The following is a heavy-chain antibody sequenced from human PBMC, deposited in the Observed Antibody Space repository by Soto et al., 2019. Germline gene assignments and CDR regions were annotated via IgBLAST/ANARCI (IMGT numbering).Heavy chain of an antibody. CDR3: ARAGGGSFPLDY. V-gene: IGHV4-30-2*01. CDR2: IYNSGST. Sequence: QLQLQESGSGLVKPSQTLSLTCAVSGGSISSGGYSWSWIRQPPGKGLEWVGYIYNSGSTYYNPSLKSRVTISLDRSKNQFSLRLSSVTAADTAVYYCARAGGGSFPLDYWGQGTLVTVSS. J-gene: IGHJ4*02. CDR1: GGSISSGGYS. D-gene: IGHD2-15*01.